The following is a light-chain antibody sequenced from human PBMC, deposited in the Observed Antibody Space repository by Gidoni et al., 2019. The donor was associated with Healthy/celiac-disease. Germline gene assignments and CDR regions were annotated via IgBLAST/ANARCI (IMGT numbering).Light chain of an antibody. Sequence: DIVMTQSPLPLPVTPGEPASISCRSSQSLLHSNGYNYLDWYLQKPGQSPQLLIYLGSNRASGVPDRFSGSGSGTDFTLKISRVEAEDVGVYYCMQALQTPMYTFXXXTKLEIK. CDR2: LGS. V-gene: IGKV2-28*01. CDR1: QSLLHSNGYNY. CDR3: MQALQTPMYT. J-gene: IGKJ2*01.